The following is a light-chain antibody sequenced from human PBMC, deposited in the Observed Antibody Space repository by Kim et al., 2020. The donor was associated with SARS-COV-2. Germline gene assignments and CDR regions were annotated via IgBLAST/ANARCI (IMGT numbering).Light chain of an antibody. Sequence: EIVLTQSPATLSLSPGERATLSCRASHSVNNYLAWYQQKPGQAPRLLIYDAFNRATGIPARFSGSGSGRDYTLTISSLEPEDSAVYYCQQRSNWLTFGGGTKVEI. CDR1: HSVNNY. V-gene: IGKV3-11*02. J-gene: IGKJ4*01. CDR2: DAF. CDR3: QQRSNWLT.